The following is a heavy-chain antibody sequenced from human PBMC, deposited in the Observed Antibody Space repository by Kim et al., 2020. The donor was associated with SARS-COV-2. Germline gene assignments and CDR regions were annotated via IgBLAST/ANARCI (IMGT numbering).Heavy chain of an antibody. Sequence: GGSLRLSCAASGFTFSDYYMSWIRQAPGKGLEWVSYISSSGSTIYYADSVKGRFTISRDNAKNSLYLQMNSLRAEDTAVYYCARDFPWSFDSNWYYFDYWGQGTLVTVSS. CDR1: GFTFSDYY. V-gene: IGHV3-11*01. CDR2: ISSSGSTI. D-gene: IGHD4-4*01. CDR3: ARDFPWSFDSNWYYFDY. J-gene: IGHJ4*02.